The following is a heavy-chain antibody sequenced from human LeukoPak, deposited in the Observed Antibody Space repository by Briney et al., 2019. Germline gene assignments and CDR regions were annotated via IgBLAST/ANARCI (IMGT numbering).Heavy chain of an antibody. J-gene: IGHJ4*02. CDR3: ASGDIVVVPTLDY. CDR1: GYTFTGYY. Sequence: AASVKVSCKASGYTFTGYYMHWVRQGPGQGLEWMGWINPNSGGTNYAQKFQGRVTMTRDTSISTAYMELSRLRSDDTAVYYCASGDIVVVPTLDYWGQGTLVTVSS. D-gene: IGHD2-2*01. V-gene: IGHV1-2*02. CDR2: INPNSGGT.